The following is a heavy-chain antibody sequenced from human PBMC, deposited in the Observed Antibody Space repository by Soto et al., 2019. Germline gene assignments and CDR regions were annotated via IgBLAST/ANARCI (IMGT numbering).Heavy chain of an antibody. Sequence: GASVKVSCKASGGTFSSYAISWVRQAPGQGLEWMGGIIPIFGTANYAQKFQGRVTITADESTSTAYMELSSLRSEDTAVYYCAKGQLARDYYYGMDVWGQGTTVTVSS. J-gene: IGHJ6*02. CDR3: AKGQLARDYYYGMDV. CDR1: GGTFSSYA. V-gene: IGHV1-69*13. D-gene: IGHD6-6*01. CDR2: IIPIFGTA.